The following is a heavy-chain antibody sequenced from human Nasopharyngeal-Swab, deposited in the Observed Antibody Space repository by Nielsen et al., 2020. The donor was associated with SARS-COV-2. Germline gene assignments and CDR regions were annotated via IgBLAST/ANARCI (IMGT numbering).Heavy chain of an antibody. CDR3: AKSHGGSYYSHFDY. D-gene: IGHD1-26*01. CDR1: GFTFSGYW. J-gene: IGHJ4*02. Sequence: GGSLRLSCAASGFTFSGYWMSWVRKVPGKGLEWVANIKQDASEMYYVDSVKGRFTISRDNAKNSLYLQMNSLRAEDTAVYYCAKSHGGSYYSHFDYWGQGTLVTVSS. V-gene: IGHV3-7*01. CDR2: IKQDASEM.